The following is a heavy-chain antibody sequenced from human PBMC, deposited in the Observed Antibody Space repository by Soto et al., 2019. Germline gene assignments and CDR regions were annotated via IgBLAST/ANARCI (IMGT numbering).Heavy chain of an antibody. CDR1: GGTFSTDS. CDR3: AREIDGYYGMDV. CDR2: IIPMLGTA. Sequence: QVQLVQSGAEVKKPGSSVKVSCKASGGTFSTDSISWVRQAPGQGLEWMGGIIPMLGTANNAQKFQGRVTITADECTSTAYMALSSLRTEDTAVYFCAREIDGYYGMDVWGQGTTVTVAS. V-gene: IGHV1-69*12. J-gene: IGHJ6*02.